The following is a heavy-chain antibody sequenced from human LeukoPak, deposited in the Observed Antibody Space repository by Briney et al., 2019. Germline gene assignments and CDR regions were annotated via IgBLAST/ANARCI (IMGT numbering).Heavy chain of an antibody. D-gene: IGHD2-2*01. V-gene: IGHV4-38-2*02. CDR1: GYSITSDYY. J-gene: IGHJ5*02. CDR2: IYHNGRT. Sequence: SETLSLTCAVSGYSITSDYYWGWIRQPPGKGREWIGSIYHNGRTSYNPSLASRVTISMDTSRNHFSLRLTSVTAADTAVYYCARDTSGWAWFDPWGQGALVTVSS. CDR3: ARDTSGWAWFDP.